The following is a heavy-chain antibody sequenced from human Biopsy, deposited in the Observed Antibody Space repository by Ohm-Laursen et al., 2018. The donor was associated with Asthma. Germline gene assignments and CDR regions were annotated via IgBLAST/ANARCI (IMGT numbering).Heavy chain of an antibody. CDR2: INSVFGTT. D-gene: IGHD2-2*01. J-gene: IGHJ4*02. CDR1: GGTFNTYV. V-gene: IGHV1-69*01. CDR3: ARKAGSCISRTCYSLDF. Sequence: VKVSCKSLGGTFNTYVIGWVRQAPGQGLEWMGGINSVFGTTTYPQKFQDRVTITADDSTSTVYMELSSLRSEDTAVYYCARKAGSCISRTCYSLDFCGQGTLVTVSS.